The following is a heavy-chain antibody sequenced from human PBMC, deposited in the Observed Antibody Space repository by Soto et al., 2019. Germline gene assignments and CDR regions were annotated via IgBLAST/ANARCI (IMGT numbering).Heavy chain of an antibody. D-gene: IGHD1-26*01. CDR1: GGTFSSYA. Sequence: QVQLVQSGAEVKKPGSSVKVSCKASGGTFSSYAISWVRQAPGQGLEWMGGSIPIFGTANYAQKFQGRVTISAIKPTRTAYLELSRLRAEDTSVYYCAGGGSYPRGYVDYWGQGALVTVYS. CDR2: SIPIFGTA. V-gene: IGHV1-69*06. CDR3: AGGGSYPRGYVDY. J-gene: IGHJ4*02.